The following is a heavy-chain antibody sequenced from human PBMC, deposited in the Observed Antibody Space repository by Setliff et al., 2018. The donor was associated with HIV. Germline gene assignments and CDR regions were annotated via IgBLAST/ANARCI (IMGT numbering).Heavy chain of an antibody. CDR1: GYSISSDYC. V-gene: IGHV4-38-2*01. CDR3: ARTYSSNWYIDY. Sequence: ETLSLTCGVSGYSISSDYCWGWIRQPPGKGLEWIGNMCHGGNNNYYNPSLKSRVTISVDTSKNQFFLKVTSVTAADTAVYYCARTYSSNWYIDYWGQGTLVTVSS. CDR2: MCHGGNNN. D-gene: IGHD6-13*01. J-gene: IGHJ4*02.